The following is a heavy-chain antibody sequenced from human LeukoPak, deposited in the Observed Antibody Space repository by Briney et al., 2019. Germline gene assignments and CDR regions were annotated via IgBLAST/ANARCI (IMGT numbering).Heavy chain of an antibody. Sequence: PGGSLRLSCAASGFTFSSYAMHWVRQAPGKGLEWVAVISYDGSNKYYADSVKGRFTISRDNSKNTLYLQMNSLRAEDTAVYYRAREVATTFDYWGQGTLVTVSS. CDR3: AREVATTFDY. J-gene: IGHJ4*02. V-gene: IGHV3-30*04. CDR1: GFTFSSYA. CDR2: ISYDGSNK. D-gene: IGHD5-12*01.